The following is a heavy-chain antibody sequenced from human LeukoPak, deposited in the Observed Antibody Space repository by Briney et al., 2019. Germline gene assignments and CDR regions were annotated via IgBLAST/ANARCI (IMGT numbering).Heavy chain of an antibody. Sequence: GGSLRLSCAVSGFTFDDYAMHWVRQAPGKGLEWVSGISWNSGSIGYADSVKGRFTISRDNAKNSLYLQMNSLRAEDTALYYCAKGTLAVAGSGFDYWGQGTLVTVSS. CDR1: GFTFDDYA. J-gene: IGHJ4*02. V-gene: IGHV3-9*01. CDR3: AKGTLAVAGSGFDY. CDR2: ISWNSGSI. D-gene: IGHD6-19*01.